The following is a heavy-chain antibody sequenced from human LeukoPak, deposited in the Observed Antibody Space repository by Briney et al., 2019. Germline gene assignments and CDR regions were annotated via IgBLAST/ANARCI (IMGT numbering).Heavy chain of an antibody. Sequence: PSETLSLTCTVSGGSISSYYWSWIRQPAGKGLEWIGRIYTSGSTNYNPSLKSRVTMSVDTSKNQFSLKLSSVTAADTAVYYCARVITGTIPAYYYYMDVWGKGTTVTVSS. J-gene: IGHJ6*03. CDR3: ARVITGTIPAYYYYMDV. CDR2: IYTSGST. CDR1: GGSISSYY. D-gene: IGHD1-7*01. V-gene: IGHV4-4*07.